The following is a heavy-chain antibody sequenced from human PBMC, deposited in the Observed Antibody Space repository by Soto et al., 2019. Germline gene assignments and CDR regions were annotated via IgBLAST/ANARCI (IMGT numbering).Heavy chain of an antibody. CDR3: ARDLTNYYDSSGYYALDY. D-gene: IGHD3-22*01. Sequence: ASVKVSCKASGYTFTTYAISWVRQAPGQGLEWMGGIIPIFGTANYAQKFQGRVTITADKSTSTAYMELSSLRSEDTAVYYCARDLTNYYDSSGYYALDYWGQGTLVTVSS. CDR2: IIPIFGTA. J-gene: IGHJ4*02. V-gene: IGHV1-69*06. CDR1: GYTFTTYA.